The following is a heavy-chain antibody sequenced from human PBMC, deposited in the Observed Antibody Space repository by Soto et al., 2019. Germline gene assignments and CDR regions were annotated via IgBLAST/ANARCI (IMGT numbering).Heavy chain of an antibody. Sequence: PGASLKISCKGSAYTFNDYWMGWVRQVPRKGLEWMGTIYACDSDSRYSPSFEGQVTMSVDRAISTAYLHWSSLKASETAMYYCARTHPLDSSAGDNWGQGTRVTVSS. D-gene: IGHD6-19*01. J-gene: IGHJ4*02. CDR1: AYTFNDYW. CDR2: IYACDSDS. CDR3: ARTHPLDSSAGDN. V-gene: IGHV5-51*01.